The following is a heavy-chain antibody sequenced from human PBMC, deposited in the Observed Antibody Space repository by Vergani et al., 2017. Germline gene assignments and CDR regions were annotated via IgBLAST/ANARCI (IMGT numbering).Heavy chain of an antibody. CDR1: GGSFSGYY. CDR2: INHSGST. J-gene: IGHJ6*03. Sequence: QVQLQQWGAGLLKPSETLSLTCAVYGGSFSGYYWSWIRQPPGKGLEWIGEINHSGSTNYNPTLKSRVTISVDTSKNHFSLKLSSVTAADTAVYYCARVQRLWLITQGSHPDYYYYMDVWGKGTTVTVSS. V-gene: IGHV4-34*01. D-gene: IGHD3-10*01. CDR3: ARVQRLWLITQGSHPDYYYYMDV.